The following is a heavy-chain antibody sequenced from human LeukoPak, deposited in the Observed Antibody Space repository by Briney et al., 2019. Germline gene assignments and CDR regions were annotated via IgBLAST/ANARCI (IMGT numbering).Heavy chain of an antibody. J-gene: IGHJ4*02. V-gene: IGHV4-4*02. CDR3: ARESGAFCPFGF. Sequence: SETLSLTCAASGGSILTTNWWRWVRQPPGKVLEWIGEVHLSGASNYNPSLKSRVSMSIDNSKNQLSLKLTSVTAADTAIYYCARESGAFCPFGFWGQGTLVTVSS. D-gene: IGHD1-26*01. CDR2: VHLSGAS. CDR1: GGSILTTNW.